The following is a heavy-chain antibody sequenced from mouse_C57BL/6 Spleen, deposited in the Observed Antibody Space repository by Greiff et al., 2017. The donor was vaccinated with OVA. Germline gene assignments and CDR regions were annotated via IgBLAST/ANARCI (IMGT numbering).Heavy chain of an antibody. CDR1: GFTFSDYG. V-gene: IGHV5-17*01. D-gene: IGHD2-4*01. CDR2: ISSGSSTI. Sequence: EVMLVESGGGLVKPGGSLKLSCAASGFTFSDYGMHWVRQAPEKGLEWVAYISSGSSTIYYADTVKGRFTISRDNAKNTLFLQMTSLRSEDTAMYYCARRDYDYEGFDYWGQGTTLTVSS. J-gene: IGHJ2*01. CDR3: ARRDYDYEGFDY.